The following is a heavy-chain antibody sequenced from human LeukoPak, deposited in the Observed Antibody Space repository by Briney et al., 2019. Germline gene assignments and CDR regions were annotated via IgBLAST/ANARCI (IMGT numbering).Heavy chain of an antibody. CDR1: GFSFSNYG. V-gene: IGHV3-48*04. J-gene: IGHJ4*02. CDR2: ISSSSSTI. CDR3: ARDGVRYYDFWSGSSFYYFDY. D-gene: IGHD3-3*01. Sequence: GGSLRLSCAASGFSFSNYGIHWVRQAPGKGLEWVSYISSSSSTIYYADSVKGRFTISRDNAKNSLYLQMNSLRAEDTAVYYCARDGVRYYDFWSGSSFYYFDYWGQGTLVTVSS.